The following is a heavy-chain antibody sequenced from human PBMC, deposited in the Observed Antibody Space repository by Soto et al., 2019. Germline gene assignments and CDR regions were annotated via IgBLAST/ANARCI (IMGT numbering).Heavy chain of an antibody. CDR1: GGTISSSGYY. CDR3: ARRLTIRDYFDL. Sequence: SETLSLTCTVFGGTISSSGYYWGWIRQPPGKGLEWIGDIHYSGSTYYNPSLESRVTISVDTSKNQFSLKLSSVTAADTAVYYCARRLTIRDYFDLWGQGALVTVSS. J-gene: IGHJ4*02. CDR2: IHYSGST. D-gene: IGHD4-4*01. V-gene: IGHV4-30-4*08.